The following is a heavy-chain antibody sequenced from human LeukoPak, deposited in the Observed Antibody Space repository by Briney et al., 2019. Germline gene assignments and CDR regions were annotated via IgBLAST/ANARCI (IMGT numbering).Heavy chain of an antibody. CDR3: ASLPHWEPRHL. D-gene: IGHD1-26*01. Sequence: GGLRLSCVGSGFTFSIYDISWVRQAPGTGLEWVSRIANNGGRAYYADSVRGRFTTSRDNSKNTAYLQMDSLRAEDTAVYYCASLPHWEPRHLWGQGTLVTVSS. J-gene: IGHJ5*02. CDR1: GFTFSIYD. CDR2: IANNGGRA. V-gene: IGHV3-23*01.